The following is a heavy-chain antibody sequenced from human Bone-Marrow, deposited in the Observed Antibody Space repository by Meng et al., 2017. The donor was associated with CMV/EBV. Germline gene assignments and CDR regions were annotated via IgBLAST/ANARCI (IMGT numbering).Heavy chain of an antibody. CDR3: ATATIVVVPAAIDYYYYGMDV. CDR2: FDPEDGET. CDR1: GYTLTELS. V-gene: IGHV1-24*01. Sequence: ASVKVSCKASGYTLTELSMHWVRQAPGKGLEWMGGFDPEDGETIYAQKFQGRVTMTEDTSTDTAYMELSSLRSEDTAVYYCATATIVVVPAAIDYYYYGMDVWGQGTTVTVSS. D-gene: IGHD2-2*02. J-gene: IGHJ6*02.